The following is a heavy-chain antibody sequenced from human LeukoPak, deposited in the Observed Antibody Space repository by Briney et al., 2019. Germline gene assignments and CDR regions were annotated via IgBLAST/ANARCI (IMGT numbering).Heavy chain of an antibody. V-gene: IGHV4-59*01. J-gene: IGHJ5*02. CDR2: IYYSGST. D-gene: IGHD3-3*01. CDR3: ARGVRITIFGVVIENWFDP. Sequence: PSETLSLTCTVSGDSISSYYWSWIRQPPGKGLEWIGYIYYSGSTNYNPSLKSRVTISVDTSKNQFSLKLSSVTAADTAVYYCARGVRITIFGVVIENWFDPWGQGTLVTVSS. CDR1: GDSISSYY.